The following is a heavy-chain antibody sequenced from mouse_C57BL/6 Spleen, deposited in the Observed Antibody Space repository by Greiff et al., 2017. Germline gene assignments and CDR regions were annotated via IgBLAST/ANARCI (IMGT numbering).Heavy chain of an antibody. CDR1: GFSLTSYG. Sequence: VQLQQSGPGLVQPSQSLSITCTVSGFSLTSYGVHWVRQPPGKGLEWLGVIWSGGSTDYNAAFISRLSISKDNSKSQVFFKMNSLQADDTAIYYCAKNKGYGSSYYFDYWGQGTTLTVSS. CDR2: IWSGGST. V-gene: IGHV2-4*01. J-gene: IGHJ2*01. D-gene: IGHD1-1*01. CDR3: AKNKGYGSSYYFDY.